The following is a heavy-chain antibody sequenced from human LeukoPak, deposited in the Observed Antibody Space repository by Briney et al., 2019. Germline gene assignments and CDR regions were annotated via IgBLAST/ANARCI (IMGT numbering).Heavy chain of an antibody. CDR1: GFTFSSYS. CDR2: IYSGGST. D-gene: IGHD3-10*01. Sequence: GGSLRLSCAASGFTFSSYSMNWVRQAPGKGLEWVPVIYSGGSTYYADSVKGRFTISRDNSKNTLYLQMNSLGAEDTAVYYCARGPLTMVRDPYDAFDIWGQGTMVTVSS. V-gene: IGHV3-53*01. J-gene: IGHJ3*02. CDR3: ARGPLTMVRDPYDAFDI.